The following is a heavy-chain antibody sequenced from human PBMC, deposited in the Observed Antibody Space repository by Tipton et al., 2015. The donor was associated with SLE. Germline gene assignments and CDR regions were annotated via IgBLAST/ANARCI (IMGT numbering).Heavy chain of an antibody. Sequence: SLRLSCAASGFTFSSYAMHWVRQAPGKGLEWVAVISYDGSNKYYADSVKGRFTISRDNSKNTLYLQMNSLRAEDTAAYYCASGDYFDYWGQGTLVTVSS. V-gene: IGHV3-30-3*01. CDR1: GFTFSSYA. CDR3: ASGDYFDY. CDR2: ISYDGSNK. J-gene: IGHJ4*02. D-gene: IGHD2-15*01.